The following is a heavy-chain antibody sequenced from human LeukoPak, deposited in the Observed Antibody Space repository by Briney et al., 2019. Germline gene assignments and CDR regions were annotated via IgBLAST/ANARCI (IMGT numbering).Heavy chain of an antibody. Sequence: GGSLRLSCAASGFTFSSYWMSWVRQAPGKGLEWVANIKQDGSEKYYVDSVKGRFTISRDNAKNSLYLQMNSLRAEDTAVYYCARVGVVMAAYFDYWGQGTLVTVSS. CDR1: GFTFSSYW. D-gene: IGHD2-21*01. CDR3: ARVGVVMAAYFDY. CDR2: IKQDGSEK. J-gene: IGHJ4*02. V-gene: IGHV3-7*01.